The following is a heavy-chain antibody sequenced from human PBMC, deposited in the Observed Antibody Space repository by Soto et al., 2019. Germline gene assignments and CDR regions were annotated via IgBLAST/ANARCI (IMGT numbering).Heavy chain of an antibody. J-gene: IGHJ4*02. CDR3: AKDLRGVISGVGY. D-gene: IGHD3-10*01. Sequence: QVQLVESGGGVVQPGRSLRLSCAASGFTFSSYGMHWVRQAPGKGLEWVAVISYDGSNKYYADSVKGRFTIPRDNSKNTLYLQRNSLIAEDTAVYYCAKDLRGVISGVGYWGQGTLVTFSS. CDR2: ISYDGSNK. V-gene: IGHV3-30*18. CDR1: GFTFSSYG.